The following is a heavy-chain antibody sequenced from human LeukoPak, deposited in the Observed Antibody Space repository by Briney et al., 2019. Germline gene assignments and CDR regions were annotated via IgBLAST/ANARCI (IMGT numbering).Heavy chain of an antibody. D-gene: IGHD2-15*01. V-gene: IGHV3-66*01. Sequence: PGGSLRLSCAASGFTVSSNYMSWVRQAPGKGLEWVSVIYSGGSTYYADSVKGRFTISRDNSKNTLYLQMNSLRAEDTAVYYCAKVDELLGVDYWGQGTLVTVSS. J-gene: IGHJ4*02. CDR2: IYSGGST. CDR1: GFTVSSNY. CDR3: AKVDELLGVDY.